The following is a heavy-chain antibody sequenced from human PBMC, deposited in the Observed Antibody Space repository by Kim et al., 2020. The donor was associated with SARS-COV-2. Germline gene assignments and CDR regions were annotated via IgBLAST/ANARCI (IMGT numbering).Heavy chain of an antibody. V-gene: IGHV5-51*01. CDR3: ARRSGYGYWYFDL. Sequence: RYSPSCQGQVTISADKSISTAYLQWSSLKASDTAMYYCARRSGYGYWYFDLWGRGTLVTVSS. D-gene: IGHD5-12*01. J-gene: IGHJ2*01.